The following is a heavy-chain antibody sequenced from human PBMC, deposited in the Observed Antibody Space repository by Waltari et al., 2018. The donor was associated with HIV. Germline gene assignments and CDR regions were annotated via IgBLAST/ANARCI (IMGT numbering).Heavy chain of an antibody. CDR3: ATALRDCSGGTCYRGMAV. CDR2: IYSGGSA. CDR1: EFIVSTNY. D-gene: IGHD2-8*02. Sequence: EVQLVESGGGLIQPGGSLRLSCAASEFIVSTNYMSWVRQAPGKGLEWVSIIYSGGSAYYGDSVKGRFTISRDNSKNLLYRQMNGLRVEDTAVYYCATALRDCSGGTCYRGMAVWGQGTTVTVSS. V-gene: IGHV3-53*01. J-gene: IGHJ6*02.